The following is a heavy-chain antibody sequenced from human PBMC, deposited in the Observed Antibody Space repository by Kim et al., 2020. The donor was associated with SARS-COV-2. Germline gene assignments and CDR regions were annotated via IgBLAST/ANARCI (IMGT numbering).Heavy chain of an antibody. CDR3: AKHFGSSGSKFQH. J-gene: IGHJ1*01. D-gene: IGHD3-22*01. V-gene: IGHV3-23*01. Sequence: ADSLKGRFTNSRDTSNNTLHLQMNSLKAEDTAVYYCAKHFGSSGSKFQHWGQGTLVTVSS.